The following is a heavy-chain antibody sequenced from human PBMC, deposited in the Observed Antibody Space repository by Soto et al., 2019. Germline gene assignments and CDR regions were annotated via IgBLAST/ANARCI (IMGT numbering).Heavy chain of an antibody. V-gene: IGHV3-30*18. CDR2: ISYDGSNK. J-gene: IGHJ4*02. CDR1: GFTFSSYG. Sequence: GGSLRLSCAASGFTFSSYGMHWVRQAPGKGLEWVAVISYDGSNKYYADSVKGRFTISRDNSKNTLYLQMNSLRAEDTAVYYCEKDPPLYYYDRSGYYPRGLPPASGGQGP. D-gene: IGHD3-22*01. CDR3: EKDPPLYYYDRSGYYPRGLPPAS.